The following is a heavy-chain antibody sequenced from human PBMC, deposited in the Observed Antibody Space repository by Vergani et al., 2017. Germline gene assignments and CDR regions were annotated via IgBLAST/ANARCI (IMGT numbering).Heavy chain of an antibody. D-gene: IGHD3-9*01. CDR3: ARGPLLRYFDWLPNY. CDR2: INPSGGST. V-gene: IGHV1-46*01. Sequence: QVQLVQSGAEVKKPGASVKVSCKASGYTFTGYNLHWVRQAPGQGLEWMGWINPSGGSTSYAQKFQGRVTMTRDTSTSTVYMELSSLRSDDTAVYYCARGPLLRYFDWLPNYWGQGTLVTVSS. J-gene: IGHJ4*02. CDR1: GYTFTGYN.